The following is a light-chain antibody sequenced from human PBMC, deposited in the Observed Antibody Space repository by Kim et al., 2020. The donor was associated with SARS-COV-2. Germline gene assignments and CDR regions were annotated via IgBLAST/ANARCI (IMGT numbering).Light chain of an antibody. CDR3: MQATLPFT. Sequence: GQPAPISCRSSQSPVHKDGNTYWYWVKQRPGQSPRRRIYKVSNRDSGVPDRFSGSGSGNDFTLKISRVEAEDVGVYYCMQATLPFTFGQGTKLEI. CDR2: KVS. CDR1: QSPVHKDGNTY. V-gene: IGKV2-30*02. J-gene: IGKJ2*01.